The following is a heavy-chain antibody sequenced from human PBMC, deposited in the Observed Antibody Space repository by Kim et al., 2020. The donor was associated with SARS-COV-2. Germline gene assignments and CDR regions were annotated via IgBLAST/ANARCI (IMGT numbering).Heavy chain of an antibody. Sequence: ASVKVSCKTSGYTFITYGITWVRQAPGQWLQWMGWISTYNGNTKYPQMLQGRVTMTTDTSTSTAYMEVTSLTSDDTAVYYCARGGDSNAMDVWGQGTTVTVSS. V-gene: IGHV1-18*04. D-gene: IGHD4-4*01. CDR2: ISTYNGNT. CDR3: ARGGDSNAMDV. CDR1: GYTFITYG. J-gene: IGHJ6*02.